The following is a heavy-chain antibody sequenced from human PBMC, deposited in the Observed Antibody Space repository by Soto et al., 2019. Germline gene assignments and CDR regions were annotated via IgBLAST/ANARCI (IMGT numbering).Heavy chain of an antibody. D-gene: IGHD2-21*01. J-gene: IGHJ5*02. CDR1: GFTFSSYS. CDR2: ISSRNNDM. CDR3: ARDVNGGFCGA. V-gene: IGHV3-21*01. Sequence: EVQLVESGGGLVKPGGSPRLSCAASGFTFSSYSMNWVRQAPGKGLEWVSTISSRNNDMYYVDSVKGRFTISRDNPRNSVYLQMNSPRADDPAVYYCARDVNGGFCGAWGQGTLVTVSS.